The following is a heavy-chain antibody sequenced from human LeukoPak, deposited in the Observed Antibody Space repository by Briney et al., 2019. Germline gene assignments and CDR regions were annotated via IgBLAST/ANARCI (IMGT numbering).Heavy chain of an antibody. CDR2: IIPIFGTA. CDR1: GGTFISYA. D-gene: IGHD5-12*01. V-gene: IGHV1-69*01. CDR3: ASPPRGYSRFLHY. J-gene: IGHJ4*02. Sequence: GASVKVSCKASGGTFISYAISWVRQAPGQGVEWMGGIIPIFGTANYVQKFQGRVTITADESTSTVYMELSSLRSEDTAVYYCASPPRGYSRFLHYWGQGTLLTVSS.